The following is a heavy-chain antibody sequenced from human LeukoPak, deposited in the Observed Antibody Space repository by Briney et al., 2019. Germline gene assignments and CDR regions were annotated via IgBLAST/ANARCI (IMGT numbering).Heavy chain of an antibody. CDR2: LFTSGST. Sequence: SETLSLTCAVSGASISSYYWSWIRQPAGKGREWIGRLFTSGSTKYNPSLKSRVTIVVDKSKKHFSLKLSSVTAADTAVYYCARDTGDGFYDYWGQGSLVTVSS. D-gene: IGHD5-24*01. CDR1: GASISSYY. V-gene: IGHV4-4*07. J-gene: IGHJ4*02. CDR3: ARDTGDGFYDY.